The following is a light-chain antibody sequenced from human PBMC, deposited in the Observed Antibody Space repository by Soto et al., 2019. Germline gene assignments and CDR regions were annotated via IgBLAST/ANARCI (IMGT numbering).Light chain of an antibody. CDR3: QSYDSSLSVLYV. CDR2: GNS. J-gene: IGLJ1*01. CDR1: SSNIGAGYD. V-gene: IGLV1-40*01. Sequence: QSVLTQPPSVSGAPGQRVTISCTGSSSNIGAGYDVHWYQQLPGTAPKLLIYGNSNRPSGVPDRFSGSKSGTSASLAITGLQAEDEADYYCQSYDSSLSVLYVFGTGPRSPS.